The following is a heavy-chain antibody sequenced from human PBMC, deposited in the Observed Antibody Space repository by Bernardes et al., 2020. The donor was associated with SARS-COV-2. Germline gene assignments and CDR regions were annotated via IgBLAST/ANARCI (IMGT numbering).Heavy chain of an antibody. CDR2: ISSSSIYI. Sequence: GGSLRLSCAASGFTFYNYNMNWVRQAPGKGLEWVSSISSSSIYIYYADSVKGRFTISRDNAKNSLYLHMNSLRAEDTAVYYCARDFFSSDAFDIWGQGTMVTVSS. CDR1: GFTFYNYN. J-gene: IGHJ3*02. CDR3: ARDFFSSDAFDI. V-gene: IGHV3-21*01.